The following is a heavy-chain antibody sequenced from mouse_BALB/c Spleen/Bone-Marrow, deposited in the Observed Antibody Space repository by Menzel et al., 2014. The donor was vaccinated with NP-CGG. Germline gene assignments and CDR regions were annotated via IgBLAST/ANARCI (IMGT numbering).Heavy chain of an antibody. CDR3: ARGGISIDY. J-gene: IGHJ2*01. Sequence: VQVVESGAELVRPGSSVEISCKASGYAFSLYWVNWVKQRPGQGLEWIGQIYPGDDDTDYNGKFKSKATLTADRSSSTAYMQLGSLTSEDSAVYFCARGGISIDYWGHGTTLTVSS. V-gene: IGHV1-80*01. CDR2: IYPGDDDT. CDR1: GYAFSLYW.